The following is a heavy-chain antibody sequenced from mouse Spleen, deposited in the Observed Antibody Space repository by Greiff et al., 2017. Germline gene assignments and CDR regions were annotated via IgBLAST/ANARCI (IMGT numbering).Heavy chain of an antibody. J-gene: IGHJ1*01. CDR1: GFAFSSYD. D-gene: IGHD2-10*02. CDR2: ISSGGGST. CDR3: ARQEYGNPHWYFDV. Sequence: EVQRVESGGGLVKPGGSLKLSCAASGFAFSSYDMSWVRQTPEKRLEWVAYISSGGGSTYYPDTVKGRFTISRDNAKNTLYLQMSSLKSEDTAMYYCARQEYGNPHWYFDVWGAGTTVTVSS. V-gene: IGHV5-12-1*01.